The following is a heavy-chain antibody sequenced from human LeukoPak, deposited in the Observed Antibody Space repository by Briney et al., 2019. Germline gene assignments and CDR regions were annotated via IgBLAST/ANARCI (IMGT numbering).Heavy chain of an antibody. CDR1: GYTLTSYY. J-gene: IGHJ4*02. CDR3: ARGAFITMVRGGFDY. V-gene: IGHV1-46*01. D-gene: IGHD3-10*01. CDR2: INPRGGST. Sequence: ASVKVSCKASGYTLTSYYMHWVRQAPGQGPEWMGIINPRGGSTSYAQKFQGRVTMTRDTSTSTVYMELSSLRSEDTAVYYCARGAFITMVRGGFDYWGQGTLVTVSS.